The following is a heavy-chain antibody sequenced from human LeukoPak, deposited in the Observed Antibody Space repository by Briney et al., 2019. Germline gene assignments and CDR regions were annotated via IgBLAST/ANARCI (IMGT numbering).Heavy chain of an antibody. J-gene: IGHJ3*02. CDR2: TYYRSKWFN. V-gene: IGHV6-1*01. Sequence: SQTLSLTCAISGDSVSNNSAAWNWIRQSPSRGLEWLGRTYYRSKWFNDYAVSVNSRITINPDTSKNQFSLQLNSVPPEDTAVYYCVRSFDYVWGSYRLMLNAFDIWGQGTMVTVSS. CDR3: VRSFDYVWGSYRLMLNAFDI. D-gene: IGHD3-16*02. CDR1: GDSVSNNSAA.